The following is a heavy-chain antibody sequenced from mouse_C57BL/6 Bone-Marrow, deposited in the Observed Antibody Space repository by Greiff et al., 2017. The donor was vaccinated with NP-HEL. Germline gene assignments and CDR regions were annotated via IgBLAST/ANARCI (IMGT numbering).Heavy chain of an antibody. J-gene: IGHJ2*01. V-gene: IGHV1-76*01. Sequence: QVQLQQSGAELVRPGASVKLSCKASGYTFTDYYINWVKQRPGQGLEWIARIYPGSGNTSYNEKFTGKATLTAEKSSSTAYMQLSRLTSEDSAVYFCARSWPFDYWGQGTTLTVSS. CDR2: IYPGSGNT. CDR3: ARSWPFDY. CDR1: GYTFTDYY.